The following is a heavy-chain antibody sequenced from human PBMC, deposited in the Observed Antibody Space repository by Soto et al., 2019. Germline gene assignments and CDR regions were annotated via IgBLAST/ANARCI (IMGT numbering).Heavy chain of an antibody. CDR1: GYTFYSHS. J-gene: IGHJ6*02. CDR3: ARCIQQDYYYGMDV. D-gene: IGHD5-18*01. CDR2: ISADNSNT. V-gene: IGHV1-18*01. Sequence: QAQLVQSGAEVKKPGASVKVSCKASGYTFYSHSISWVRQAPGQGLEWMGRISADNSNTKYAQKFRGRVTMTTDTATGTVYMELRNLRSDDTAVYYCARCIQQDYYYGMDVWGQGTTVTVSS.